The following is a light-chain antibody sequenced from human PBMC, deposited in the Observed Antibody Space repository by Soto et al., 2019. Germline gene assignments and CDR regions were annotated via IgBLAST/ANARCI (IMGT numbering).Light chain of an antibody. V-gene: IGLV2-8*01. J-gene: IGLJ2*01. CDR3: SSYAGSNNFVV. Sequence: QSMLTQPPSASGSPGQSVTISCTGTSSDVGAYNYVSWYQQHPGKAPKLMIYEVSKRPSGVPDRFSGSKSGNTASLTVSGLQAEDEADYYCSSYAGSNNFVVFGGGTKLTVL. CDR2: EVS. CDR1: SSDVGAYNY.